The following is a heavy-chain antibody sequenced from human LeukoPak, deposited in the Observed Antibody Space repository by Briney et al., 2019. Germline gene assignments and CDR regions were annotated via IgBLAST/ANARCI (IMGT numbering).Heavy chain of an antibody. D-gene: IGHD6-6*01. V-gene: IGHV3-53*01. Sequence: GGSLRLSCAASGFTVSNNYMSWVRQAPGKGLGWVSVIYSGGSTYYADSVKGRFTISRDIPKNTVYLQMNSLRAEDTAVYYCARHPRRGAARPFDYWGQGTLVTVSS. J-gene: IGHJ4*02. CDR1: GFTVSNNY. CDR3: ARHPRRGAARPFDY. CDR2: IYSGGST.